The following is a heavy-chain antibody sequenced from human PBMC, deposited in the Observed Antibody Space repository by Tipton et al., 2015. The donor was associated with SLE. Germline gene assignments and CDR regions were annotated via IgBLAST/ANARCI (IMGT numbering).Heavy chain of an antibody. D-gene: IGHD4-17*01. CDR2: INHSGST. CDR1: GGSFSDYY. J-gene: IGHJ4*02. CDR3: ARGTVTYYFDY. Sequence: AGLVKPSETLSLTCAVYGGSFSDYYWSWIRQPPGKGLEWIGEINHSGSTIYNPSLKSRVTISVDTSKNQFSLKLSSVTAADTAVYYCARGTVTYYFDYWGQGTLVTVSS. V-gene: IGHV4-34*01.